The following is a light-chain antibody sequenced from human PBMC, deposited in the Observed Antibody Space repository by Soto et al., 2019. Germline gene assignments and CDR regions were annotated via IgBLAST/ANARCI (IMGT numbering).Light chain of an antibody. CDR1: QSVSSNY. J-gene: IGKJ5*01. CDR3: QQYGYSPIT. CDR2: AAS. Sequence: IVLTPSPGTLSLSPVERATLSCRAGQSVSSNYLAWYQQKPGQAPRLLIYAASSRATGIPDRFSGSGSGTDFTLTIDGLEPEDFVVYYCQQYGYSPITFGQGTRWRL. V-gene: IGKV3-20*01.